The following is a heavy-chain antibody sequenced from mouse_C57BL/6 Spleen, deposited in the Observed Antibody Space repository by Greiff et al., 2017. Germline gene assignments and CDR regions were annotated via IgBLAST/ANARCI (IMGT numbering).Heavy chain of an antibody. V-gene: IGHV1-53*01. J-gene: IGHJ2*01. D-gene: IGHD1-1*01. Sequence: VQLQQPGAELVRPGTSVKLSCKASGYTFTSYWMHWVKQRPGQGLEWIGNINPSNGGTNYNEKFKSKATLTVDKSSSTAYMQLSSLTSEDSAVYYCARSHYYGSSYHYWGQGTTLTVSS. CDR2: INPSNGGT. CDR3: ARSHYYGSSYHY. CDR1: GYTFTSYW.